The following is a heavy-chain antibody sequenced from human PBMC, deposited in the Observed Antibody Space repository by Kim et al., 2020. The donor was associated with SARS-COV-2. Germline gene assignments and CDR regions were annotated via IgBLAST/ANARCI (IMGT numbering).Heavy chain of an antibody. D-gene: IGHD3-22*01. CDR1: GFTFSSYG. J-gene: IGHJ3*02. Sequence: GGSLRLSCAASGFTFSSYGMHWVRQAPGKGLEWVAVIWYDGSNKYYADSVKGRFTISRDNSKNTLYLQMNSLRAEDTAVYYCAREGDSSELDAFDIWGQGTMVTVSS. CDR2: IWYDGSNK. CDR3: AREGDSSELDAFDI. V-gene: IGHV3-33*01.